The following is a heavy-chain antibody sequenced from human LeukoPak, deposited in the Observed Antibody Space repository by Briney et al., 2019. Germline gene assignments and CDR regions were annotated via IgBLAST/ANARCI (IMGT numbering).Heavy chain of an antibody. V-gene: IGHV1-2*02. Sequence: ASVKVSCKASGYTFTAYYMHWVRQAPGQGLEWVGWINPYSGGTNYAQKFQGRVTMTRDTSISTAYMELRRLRSDDTAVYYCAKDAAGYNSSWWAPTPHYYYYYMDVWGQGTTVTVSS. CDR3: AKDAAGYNSSWWAPTPHYYYYYMDV. CDR1: GYTFTAYY. J-gene: IGHJ6*03. D-gene: IGHD6-13*01. CDR2: INPYSGGT.